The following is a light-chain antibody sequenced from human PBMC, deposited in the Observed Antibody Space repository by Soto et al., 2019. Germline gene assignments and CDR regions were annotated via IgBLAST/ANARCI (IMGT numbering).Light chain of an antibody. J-gene: IGLJ1*01. V-gene: IGLV2-14*01. CDR1: SSDVGGYKY. CDR2: EVS. Sequence: QSALTQPASVSGSPGQSITSSCTGTSSDVGGYKYVSWYQQHPGKAPKLMIYEVSNRPSGVSNRFSGSESGNTASLTISGLQAEDEADYYCISYTSSPTPVYVFGTGT. CDR3: ISYTSSPTPVYV.